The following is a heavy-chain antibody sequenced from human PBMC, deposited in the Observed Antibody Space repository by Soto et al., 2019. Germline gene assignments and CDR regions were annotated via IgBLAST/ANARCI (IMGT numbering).Heavy chain of an antibody. CDR1: GGTFSSYA. D-gene: IGHD2-15*01. V-gene: IGHV1-69*13. J-gene: IGHJ5*02. Sequence: GASVKVSCKASGGTFSSYAISWVRQAPGQGLEWMGGIIPIFGTANYAQKFQGRVTITADESTSTAYMELSSLRSEDTAVYYCARESSGGSCCGWFDPWGQGTLVTVSS. CDR3: ARESSGGSCCGWFDP. CDR2: IIPIFGTA.